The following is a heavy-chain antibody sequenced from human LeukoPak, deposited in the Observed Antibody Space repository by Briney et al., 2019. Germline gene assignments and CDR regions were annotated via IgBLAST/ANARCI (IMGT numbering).Heavy chain of an antibody. D-gene: IGHD2-15*01. Sequence: SETLSLTCTVSGGSISSSFYYWGWIRQPPGKGLEWIGSIYYSGSTYYNPSLKSRVTISVDTSKNQFSLKLSSVTAADTAVYYCARHEIVVVAATPYFDYWGQGTLVTVSS. CDR2: IYYSGST. J-gene: IGHJ4*02. CDR3: ARHEIVVVAATPYFDY. V-gene: IGHV4-39*01. CDR1: GGSISSSFYY.